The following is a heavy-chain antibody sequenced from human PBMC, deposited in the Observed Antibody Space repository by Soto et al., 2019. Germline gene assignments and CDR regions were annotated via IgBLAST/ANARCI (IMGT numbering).Heavy chain of an antibody. CDR3: VKNSYYDILTGFDYFDY. V-gene: IGHV3-30*18. CDR2: MSYDGSNK. Sequence: QVQLVESGGGVVQPGKSLRLSCTASGFTFSRYGMHWVRQAPGKRMEWVAVMSYDGSNKWYGDSVKGRFNVSRDNSKNTLFLLMNSLRAEDTAVYYCVKNSYYDILTGFDYFDYMGQGAPVTVSS. J-gene: IGHJ4*02. D-gene: IGHD3-9*01. CDR1: GFTFSRYG.